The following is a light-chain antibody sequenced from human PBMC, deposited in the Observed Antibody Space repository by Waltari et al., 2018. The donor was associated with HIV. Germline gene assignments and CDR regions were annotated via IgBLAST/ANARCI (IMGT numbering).Light chain of an antibody. J-gene: IGLJ2*01. CDR2: EGS. CDR3: CSYAGSFVV. CDR1: CSYVGIYNL. V-gene: IGLV2-23*01. Sequence: SALTPPASVSGSPGPSFTISCTGTCSYVGIYNLVPWYQQYPGKAPKLMIYEGSKLPSGVSNRFSGSKSGNTASLTISGLQTEDEADYYCCSYAGSFVVFGGGTKLTVL.